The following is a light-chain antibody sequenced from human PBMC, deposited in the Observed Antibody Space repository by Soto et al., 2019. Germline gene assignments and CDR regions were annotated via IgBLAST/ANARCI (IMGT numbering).Light chain of an antibody. J-gene: IGKJ5*01. CDR3: QQYGRSPLVT. CDR2: GAS. Sequence: EIVLTQSPGTLSLSPGERATLSCRASQSVSSSYLAWYQQKPGQAPRLLIYGASSRATGIPDRFSGRGSGTDFTLTISRLEPEDFAVYYCQQYGRSPLVTFGQGTRLEIK. V-gene: IGKV3-20*01. CDR1: QSVSSSY.